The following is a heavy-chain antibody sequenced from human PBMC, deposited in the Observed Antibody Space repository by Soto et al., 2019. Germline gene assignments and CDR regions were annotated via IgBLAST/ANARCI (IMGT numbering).Heavy chain of an antibody. CDR2: IYSGGST. CDR1: GFSVSGNY. D-gene: IGHD7-27*01. CDR3: AGASSRWGSDAAH. V-gene: IGHV3-53*01. Sequence: EVQVVESGGGLIQPGGSLRLSCAASGFSVSGNYMGWVRQAPGKGLEWVSAIYSGGSTHYADSVKGRFTISRDNSKNTLYLQMNSLRAEETAVYYCAGASSRWGSDAAHWGQGTLVTVSS. J-gene: IGHJ4*02.